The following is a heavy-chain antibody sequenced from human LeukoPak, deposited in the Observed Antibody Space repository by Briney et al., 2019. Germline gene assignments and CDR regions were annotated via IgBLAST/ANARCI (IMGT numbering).Heavy chain of an antibody. V-gene: IGHV3-15*01. CDR1: GFIFSNAW. Sequence: GGSLRLSCAASGFIFSNAWMSWVRQAPGKGLEWVGRIKSKTDGGTTDYAAPVKGRFTISRDDSKNTLYLQMNSLKTEDTAVYYCTTWREAMITFGGVIVPSLTDYWGQGTLVTVSS. D-gene: IGHD3-16*02. J-gene: IGHJ4*02. CDR3: TTWREAMITFGGVIVPSLTDY. CDR2: IKSKTDGGTT.